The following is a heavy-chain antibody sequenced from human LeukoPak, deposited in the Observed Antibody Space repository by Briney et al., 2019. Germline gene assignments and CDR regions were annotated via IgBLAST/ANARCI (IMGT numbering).Heavy chain of an antibody. CDR2: IHSDGSTT. CDR3: VRDRYYVPDY. V-gene: IGHV3-74*01. CDR1: GFTFSSTW. J-gene: IGHJ4*02. D-gene: IGHD3-16*01. Sequence: GGSLRLSCAASGFTFSSTWMHWFRQVPGKGPVWVSRIHSDGSTTIYADSVKGRFTISRDNARNTLYLQMNSLRAEDTAVYYCVRDRYYVPDYWGQGTLVAVSS.